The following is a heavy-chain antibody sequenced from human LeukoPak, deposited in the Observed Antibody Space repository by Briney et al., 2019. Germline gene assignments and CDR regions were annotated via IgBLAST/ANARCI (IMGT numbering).Heavy chain of an antibody. CDR1: GFTFSSYG. D-gene: IGHD5-24*01. V-gene: IGHV3-33*06. J-gene: IGHJ4*02. Sequence: GRSLRLSGAASGFTFSSYGMHWVRQAPGKGLEWVAVIWYDGSNKYYVDSVKGRFTISRDNSKNTLYLQMNSLRAEDTAVYYCAKENRWQWGQGTLVTVSS. CDR3: AKENRWQ. CDR2: IWYDGSNK.